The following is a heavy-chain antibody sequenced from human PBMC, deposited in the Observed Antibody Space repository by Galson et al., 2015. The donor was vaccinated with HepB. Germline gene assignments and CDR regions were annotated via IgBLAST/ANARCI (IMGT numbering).Heavy chain of an antibody. J-gene: IGHJ1*01. V-gene: IGHV1-69-2*01. CDR2: VDPEDGET. CDR3: ATVGGNSAEYFQH. D-gene: IGHD4-23*01. CDR1: GYTFTDYY. Sequence: VKVSCKVSGYTFTDYYMHWVQQAPGKGLEWMGLVDPEDGETIYAEKFQGRVTITADTSTDTAYMELSSLRSEDTAVYYCATVGGNSAEYFQHWGQGTLVTVSS.